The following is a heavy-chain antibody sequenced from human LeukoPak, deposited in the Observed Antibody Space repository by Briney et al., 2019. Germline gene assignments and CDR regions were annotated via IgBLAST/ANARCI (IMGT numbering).Heavy chain of an antibody. CDR1: GFTFSSYW. CDR3: ARDAYSSGYSSDY. V-gene: IGHV3-74*01. D-gene: IGHD3-22*01. Sequence: GVSLRLSCAASGFTFSSYWMHWVRQAPGKGLVFVSRINTDGSSTSYADSVKGRFTISRDNAKNTLYLQMNSLRAEDTAVYYCARDAYSSGYSSDYWGQGTLVTVSS. J-gene: IGHJ4*02. CDR2: INTDGSST.